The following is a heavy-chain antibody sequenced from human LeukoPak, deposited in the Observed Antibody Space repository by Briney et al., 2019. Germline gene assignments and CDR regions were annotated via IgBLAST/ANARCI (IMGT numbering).Heavy chain of an antibody. CDR3: AKDFYDFWSHSSPNWFDP. CDR2: ISGSGGST. J-gene: IGHJ5*02. Sequence: GGSLRLSCAASGFTFSSYAMSWVRQAPGKGLEWVSAISGSGGSTYYADSVKGRFTISRDNSKSTLYLQMNSLRAEDTAVYYCAKDFYDFWSHSSPNWFDPWGQGTLVTVSS. CDR1: GFTFSSYA. D-gene: IGHD3-3*01. V-gene: IGHV3-23*01.